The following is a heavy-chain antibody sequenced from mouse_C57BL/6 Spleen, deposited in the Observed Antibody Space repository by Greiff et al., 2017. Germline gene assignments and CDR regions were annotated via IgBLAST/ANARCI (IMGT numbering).Heavy chain of an antibody. J-gene: IGHJ3*01. D-gene: IGHD2-2*01. V-gene: IGHV1-7*01. Sequence: QVQLQQPGAELAKPGASVKLSCKASGYTFTSYWMHWVKQRPGQGLEWIGYINPSSGYTKYNQKFKDKATLTADKSSSTAYMQLSSLTYEDSAVXYCANYGYDVEFAYWGQGTLVTVSA. CDR3: ANYGYDVEFAY. CDR1: GYTFTSYW. CDR2: INPSSGYT.